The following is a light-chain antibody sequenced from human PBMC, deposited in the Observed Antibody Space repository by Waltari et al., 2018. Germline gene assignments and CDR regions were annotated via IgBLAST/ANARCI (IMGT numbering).Light chain of an antibody. CDR1: TPNIGRHS. CDR2: NNN. Sequence: QSVLTQPPSASGTPGQRVTVSCSGRTPNIGRHSVNWYQQLPGTAPKLLIYNNNERPSGVPDRFSGSKSGTSASLAISGLQSEDEADYYCAAWDDSLNGWVFGGGTKVTVL. V-gene: IGLV1-44*01. CDR3: AAWDDSLNGWV. J-gene: IGLJ3*02.